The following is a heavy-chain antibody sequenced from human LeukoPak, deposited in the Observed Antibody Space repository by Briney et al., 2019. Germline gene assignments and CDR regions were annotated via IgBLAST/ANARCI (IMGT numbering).Heavy chain of an antibody. D-gene: IGHD5-18*01. V-gene: IGHV3-23*01. CDR3: ARDTEGYIYGYYYYGMDV. CDR1: GFTFSNYA. CDR2: ISGGGGGTT. J-gene: IGHJ6*02. Sequence: GGSLRLSCAASGFTFSNYAMSWVRQAPGKGLEWVSGISGGGGGTTSYADSVKGRFTISRDNSKNSLYLQMNSLRNDDTALYYCARDTEGYIYGYYYYGMDVWGQGTTVTVSS.